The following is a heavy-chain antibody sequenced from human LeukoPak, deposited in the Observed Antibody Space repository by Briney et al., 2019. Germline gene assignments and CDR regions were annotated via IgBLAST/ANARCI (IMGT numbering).Heavy chain of an antibody. CDR3: ARYYYDSSGYPRSFDY. V-gene: IGHV4-31*03. Sequence: PSETLSLTCTVSGGSISSGGYYWSWIRQHPGKGLEWIGYIYYSGSTYYNPSLKSRVTISVDTSKNQFSLKLSSVTAADTAVYYCARYYYDSSGYPRSFDYWGQGTLVTVSS. D-gene: IGHD3-22*01. CDR1: GGSISSGGYY. CDR2: IYYSGST. J-gene: IGHJ4*02.